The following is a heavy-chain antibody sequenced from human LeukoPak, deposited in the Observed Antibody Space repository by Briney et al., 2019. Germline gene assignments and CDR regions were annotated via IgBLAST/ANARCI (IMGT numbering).Heavy chain of an antibody. CDR2: ISGSGGST. V-gene: IGHV3-23*01. CDR1: GFTFSSYG. CDR3: SYGSYWRYYFDY. Sequence: PGGSLRLSCAASGFTFSSYGMSWVRQAPGKGLEWVSAISGSGGSTYYADSVKGRFTISRDNSKNTLYLQMNSLRAEDTAVYYCSYGSYWRYYFDYWGQGTLVTVSS. D-gene: IGHD1-26*01. J-gene: IGHJ4*02.